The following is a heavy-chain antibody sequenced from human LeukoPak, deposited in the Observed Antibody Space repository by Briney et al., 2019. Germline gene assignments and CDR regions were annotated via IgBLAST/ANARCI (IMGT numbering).Heavy chain of an antibody. V-gene: IGHV3-23*01. J-gene: IGHJ4*02. CDR1: GFPFSSYA. CDR2: ISASGGST. D-gene: IGHD5-24*01. Sequence: GGSLRLSCAASGFPFSSYAMNWVRQAPGKGLEWVSGISASGGSTYYADSVKGRFTISRDNSKNTLWLQMNSLRAEDTAVYYCAKWMRRDGYNFDDWGQGTLVTVSS. CDR3: AKWMRRDGYNFDD.